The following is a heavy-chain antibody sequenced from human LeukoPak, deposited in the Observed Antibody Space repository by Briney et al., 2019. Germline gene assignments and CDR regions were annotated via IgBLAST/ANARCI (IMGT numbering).Heavy chain of an antibody. CDR3: TSGSSSVGY. J-gene: IGHJ4*02. V-gene: IGHV3-11*01. CDR2: ISPSQNDI. Sequence: PGGSLGLSCAASGFIFSDYYMSWIRQAPGKGLEWVAYISPSQNDIYYTESVRGRFTISRDNAKNSLYLQMSSLRADDTAVYYCTSGSSSVGYWGQGTLVTVSS. CDR1: GFIFSDYY. D-gene: IGHD6-6*01.